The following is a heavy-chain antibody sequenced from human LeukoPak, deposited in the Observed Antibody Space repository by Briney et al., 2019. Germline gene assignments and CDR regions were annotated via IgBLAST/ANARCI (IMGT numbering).Heavy chain of an antibody. D-gene: IGHD2-2*01. CDR1: GFTFDDYA. V-gene: IGHV3-43D*04. J-gene: IGHJ4*02. Sequence: GGSLRLSCAASGFTFDDYAMHWVRQAPGKGLEWVSLISWDGGSTYYADSVKGRFTISRDNSKNSLYLQMHSLRAEDTALYYCAKASYCSSTSCYSGGLDYWGQGTLVTVSS. CDR2: ISWDGGST. CDR3: AKASYCSSTSCYSGGLDY.